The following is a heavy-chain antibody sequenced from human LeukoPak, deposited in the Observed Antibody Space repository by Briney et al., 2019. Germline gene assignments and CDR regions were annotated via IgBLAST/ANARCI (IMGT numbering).Heavy chain of an antibody. V-gene: IGHV3-66*01. CDR2: IYSGGST. CDR3: ARVGCSSTSCYHYYYYYMDV. J-gene: IGHJ6*03. CDR1: GFTVSSNY. Sequence: GGSLRLSCAASGFTVSSNYMTWVRQAPGKGLKWVSVIYSGGSTYYEDSVKGRFTTPRDNSKNTLYLQMNSLRAEDTAVYYCARVGCSSTSCYHYYYYYMDVWGKGTTVTVSS. D-gene: IGHD2-2*01.